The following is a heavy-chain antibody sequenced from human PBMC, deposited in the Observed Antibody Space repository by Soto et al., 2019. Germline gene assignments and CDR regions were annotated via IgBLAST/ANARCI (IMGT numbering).Heavy chain of an antibody. J-gene: IGHJ6*02. CDR2: ISYDGSNK. Sequence: GGSLRLSCAASGFTFSSYAMHWVRQAPGKGLEWVAVISYDGSNKYYADSVKGRFTISRDNSKNTLYLQMNSLRAEDTAVYYCERDQEDTDMTDFVNYYYYYGMEVWGQGTTVTVSS. V-gene: IGHV3-30-3*01. CDR3: ERDQEDTDMTDFVNYYYYYGMEV. CDR1: GFTFSSYA. D-gene: IGHD5-18*01.